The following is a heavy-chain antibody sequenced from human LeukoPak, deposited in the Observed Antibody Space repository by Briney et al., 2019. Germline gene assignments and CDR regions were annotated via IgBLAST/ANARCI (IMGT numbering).Heavy chain of an antibody. CDR3: AKCTGYSRYYYYGMDV. J-gene: IGHJ6*02. Sequence: GGSLRLSCAASGFTFSNYAMSWVRQAPGKGLEWVSNIRGSGDTTFYAESVKGRFIISRDNSKDTLFLQMNSLRAEDTAVYYCAKCTGYSRYYYYGMDVWGQGTTVTVSS. CDR1: GFTFSNYA. CDR2: IRGSGDTT. D-gene: IGHD6-13*01. V-gene: IGHV3-23*01.